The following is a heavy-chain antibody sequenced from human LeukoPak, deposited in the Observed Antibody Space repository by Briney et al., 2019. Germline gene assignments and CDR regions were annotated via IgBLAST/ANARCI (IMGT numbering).Heavy chain of an antibody. Sequence: GESLKISCQGSGYRFTSYWIGWVRQMPGKGLEWMGIIYPGDSDTRYSPSFQGQVTISADKSISTAYPQWSSLKASDSAMYYCARVQVGFFDYWGQGTLVTVSS. CDR3: ARVQVGFFDY. D-gene: IGHD2-8*02. V-gene: IGHV5-51*01. J-gene: IGHJ4*02. CDR2: IYPGDSDT. CDR1: GYRFTSYW.